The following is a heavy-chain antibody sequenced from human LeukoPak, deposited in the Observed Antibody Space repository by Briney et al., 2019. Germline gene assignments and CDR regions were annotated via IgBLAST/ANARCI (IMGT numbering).Heavy chain of an antibody. D-gene: IGHD5-24*01. CDR3: VKSAGKDGYRDVLDI. CDR2: ISNTGVAT. V-gene: IGHV3-23*05. CDR1: GFSNSA. Sequence: GGSLRLSCAASGFSNSALNWVRQAPGQGLEWISTISNTGVATYYADSVKGRFTISRDTFRNTLLLQMNSLRADDTAVYYCVKSAGKDGYRDVLDIWGQGTVVTVSS. J-gene: IGHJ3*02.